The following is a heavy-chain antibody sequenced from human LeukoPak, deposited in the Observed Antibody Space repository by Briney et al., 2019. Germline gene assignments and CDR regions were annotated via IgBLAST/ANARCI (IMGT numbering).Heavy chain of an antibody. CDR2: IYYSGST. CDR1: GGSISSYY. D-gene: IGHD3-22*01. V-gene: IGHV4-59*08. Sequence: SETLSLTCTVSGGSISSYYWSWIRQPPGKGLEWIGYIYYSGSTNYNPSLKSRVTISVDTSKNQFSLKLSSVTAADTAVYYCARPSYYDSSGYPPDAFDIWGQGTMDTVSS. CDR3: ARPSYYDSSGYPPDAFDI. J-gene: IGHJ3*02.